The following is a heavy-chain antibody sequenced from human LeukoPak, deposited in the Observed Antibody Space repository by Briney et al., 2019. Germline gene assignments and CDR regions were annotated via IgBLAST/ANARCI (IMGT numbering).Heavy chain of an antibody. V-gene: IGHV4-30-2*01. CDR1: GGSISSGGYS. CDR2: IYHSVST. CDR3: ARDRCSGGSCYSLWFDP. Sequence: SETLSLTCAVSGGSISSGGYSWSWIRQPPGKGLEWIGYIYHSVSTYYNPSLKSRVTISVDRSKNQFSLKLSSVTAADTAVYYCARDRCSGGSCYSLWFDPWGQGTLVTVSS. J-gene: IGHJ5*02. D-gene: IGHD2-15*01.